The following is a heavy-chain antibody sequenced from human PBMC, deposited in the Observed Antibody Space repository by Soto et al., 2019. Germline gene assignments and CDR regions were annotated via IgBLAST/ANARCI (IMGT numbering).Heavy chain of an antibody. D-gene: IGHD6-19*01. CDR3: ARVLKSSGWDNDVFDI. Sequence: PGGSLRLSCAASGFMFTNHGMHWVRQAPGKGLVWVSRIDTYGSATKYADSVEGRFTISRDNAKNTLYLQMNSLRAEDTAVYYCARVLKSSGWDNDVFDIWGQGTMVTVSS. J-gene: IGHJ3*02. CDR2: IDTYGSAT. V-gene: IGHV3-74*03. CDR1: GFMFTNHG.